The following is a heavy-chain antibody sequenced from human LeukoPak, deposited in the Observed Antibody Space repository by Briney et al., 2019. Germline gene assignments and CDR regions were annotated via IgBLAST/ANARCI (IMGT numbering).Heavy chain of an antibody. V-gene: IGHV3-11*04. CDR3: ARDLRSSGYYDSSGYSPDAFDI. CDR2: ISSSGSTI. Sequence: GGSLRLSCAASGFTFSDYYMSWIRQAPGKGLEWVSYISSSGSTIYYADSVKGRFTISRDNAKNSLYLQMNSLRAEDTAVYYCARDLRSSGYYDSSGYSPDAFDIWGQGTMVTVSS. J-gene: IGHJ3*02. D-gene: IGHD3-22*01. CDR1: GFTFSDYY.